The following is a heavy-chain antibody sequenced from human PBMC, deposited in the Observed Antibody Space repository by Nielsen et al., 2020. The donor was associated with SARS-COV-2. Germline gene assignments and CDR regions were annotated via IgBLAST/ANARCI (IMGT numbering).Heavy chain of an antibody. CDR3: AKDQSPYYYDSSGYYSGFDY. CDR2: ISGSGGST. J-gene: IGHJ4*02. Sequence: VRQAPGKGLVWVSAISGSGGSTYYADSVKGRFTISRDNSKNTLYLQMNSLRAEDTAVYYCAKDQSPYYYDSSGYYSGFDYWGQGTLVTVSS. D-gene: IGHD3-22*01. V-gene: IGHV3-23*01.